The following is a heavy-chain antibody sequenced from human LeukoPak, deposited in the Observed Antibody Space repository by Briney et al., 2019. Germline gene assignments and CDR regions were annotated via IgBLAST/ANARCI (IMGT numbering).Heavy chain of an antibody. J-gene: IGHJ5*02. D-gene: IGHD5-24*01. CDR1: GGSISSYY. CDR2: IYYSGST. CDR3: ARGRGAPHSSP. Sequence: PSETLSLTCTVSGGSISSYYWSWIRQPPGKGLEWIGYIYYSGSTNYNPSLKSRVTISVDTSKNQFSLKLSSVTAADTAVYYCARGRGAPHSSPWGQGTLVTVSS. V-gene: IGHV4-59*01.